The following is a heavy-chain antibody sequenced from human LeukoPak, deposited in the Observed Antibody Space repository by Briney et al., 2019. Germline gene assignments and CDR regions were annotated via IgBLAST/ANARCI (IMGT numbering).Heavy chain of an antibody. J-gene: IGHJ4*02. CDR2: IGDNGDST. V-gene: IGHV3-23*01. Sequence: PGGSLRLSCAASGFTFSSYAMSWVRQAPGKGLEWVSTIGDNGDSTYYADSVKGRFTISRDNSKNTLDLQMNSLRAQDTAVYYCAKYDYGGYPNEYYFDYWGQGTLVTVSS. D-gene: IGHD4-23*01. CDR3: AKYDYGGYPNEYYFDY. CDR1: GFTFSSYA.